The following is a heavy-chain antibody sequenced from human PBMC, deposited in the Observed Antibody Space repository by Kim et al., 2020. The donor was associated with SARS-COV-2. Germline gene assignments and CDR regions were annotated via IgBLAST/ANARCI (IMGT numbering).Heavy chain of an antibody. V-gene: IGHV3-49*04. CDR1: GFTFGDYA. D-gene: IGHD3-22*01. Sequence: GGSLRLSCAASGFTFGDYAMSWVRQAPGKGLEWVGFIRSKAYGGTTEYAASGKGRFTISRDDSKSTAYLQMNSLKTEDTAVYYCTRSRRYYASSGYKEWGHGALFAVSS. J-gene: IGHJ4*03. CDR2: IRSKAYGGTT. CDR3: TRSRRYYASSGYKE.